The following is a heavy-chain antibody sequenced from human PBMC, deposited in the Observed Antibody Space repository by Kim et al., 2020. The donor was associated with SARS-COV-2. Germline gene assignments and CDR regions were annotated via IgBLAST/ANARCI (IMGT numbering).Heavy chain of an antibody. CDR3: ARVRYDILTGEDGGLDY. CDR2: IFYTGST. CDR1: GGSINSNY. Sequence: SETLSLTCAVSGGSINSNYWSWIRQPPGKGLEWIGYIFYTGSTNYNPSLKSRVTISLDTSKKHFSLKLSSVTATDTAVYYCARVRYDILTGEDGGLDYWGQGTLVTVSS. J-gene: IGHJ4*02. D-gene: IGHD3-9*01. V-gene: IGHV4-59*01.